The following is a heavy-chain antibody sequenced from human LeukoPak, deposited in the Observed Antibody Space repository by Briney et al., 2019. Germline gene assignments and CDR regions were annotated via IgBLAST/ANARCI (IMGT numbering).Heavy chain of an antibody. V-gene: IGHV3-30*18. D-gene: IGHD5-12*01. CDR1: GFTFSSYG. J-gene: IGHJ4*02. CDR2: ISYDGRNK. Sequence: GGSLRLSCAASGFTFSSYGMHWVRQAPGKGLEWVAAISYDGRNKEYVGSVKGRFTISRDNSKNTLYLQMNSLRAEDTAVYYCAKDRGYSHGFEYWGQGTLVTVSS. CDR3: AKDRGYSHGFEY.